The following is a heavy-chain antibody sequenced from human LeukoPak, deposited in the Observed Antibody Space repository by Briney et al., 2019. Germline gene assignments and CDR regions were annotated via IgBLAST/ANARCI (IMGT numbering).Heavy chain of an antibody. J-gene: IGHJ4*02. CDR3: AHVAAAGQGDY. Sequence: PGGSLRLSCAVSGFTFRNAWMSWVRQAPGKGLEWVGRIRSKSDGGTTDYAAPVRGRFTISRDDSKNTLYLQMDSLKTEDTAVYYCAHVAAAGQGDYWGQGTLVTVSS. CDR1: GFTFRNAW. V-gene: IGHV3-15*01. D-gene: IGHD6-13*01. CDR2: IRSKSDGGTT.